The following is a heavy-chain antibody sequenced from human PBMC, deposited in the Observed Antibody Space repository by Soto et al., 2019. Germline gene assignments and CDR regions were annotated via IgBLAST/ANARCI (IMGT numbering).Heavy chain of an antibody. Sequence: GGSLRLSCAASGFSLNDYGMHWVRQPPGKGLEWVADISYDGRNKYYTDSVRGRFTISRDISKGTLYLQMNSLRPEDTAVYYCAKSNRGAYDTPDFWGQGTSVTVS. D-gene: IGHD3-22*01. V-gene: IGHV3-30*18. CDR3: AKSNRGAYDTPDF. CDR2: ISYDGRNK. CDR1: GFSLNDYG. J-gene: IGHJ4*02.